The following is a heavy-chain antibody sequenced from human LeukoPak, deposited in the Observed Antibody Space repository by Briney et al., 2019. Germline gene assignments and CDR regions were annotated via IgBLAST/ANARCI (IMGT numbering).Heavy chain of an antibody. J-gene: IGHJ4*02. CDR2: IIPILGIA. CDR3: ARDWAGSSADY. CDR1: GGTFSSYA. D-gene: IGHD3-16*01. V-gene: IGHV1-69*04. Sequence: SVKVSCKASGGTFSSYAISWVRQAPGQGLEWMGRIIPILGIANYAQKFQGRVTITADKSTSTAYMELSSLRSEDTAVYYCARDWAGSSADYWGQGTLVTVSS.